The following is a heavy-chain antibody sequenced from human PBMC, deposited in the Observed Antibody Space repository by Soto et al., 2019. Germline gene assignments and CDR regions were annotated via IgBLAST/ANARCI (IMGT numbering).Heavy chain of an antibody. D-gene: IGHD1-7*01. Sequence: QVQLVESGGGVVQPGRSLRLSCAASGFTFSSYGMHWVRQAPGKGLEWVAVISYDGSNKYYADSVKGRFTISRDNSKNTLYLQMNSLRAEDTAVYYCARDINRGNYDRYYYYYYGMDVWGQGTTVTVSS. CDR3: ARDINRGNYDRYYYYYYGMDV. CDR2: ISYDGSNK. V-gene: IGHV3-30*03. J-gene: IGHJ6*02. CDR1: GFTFSSYG.